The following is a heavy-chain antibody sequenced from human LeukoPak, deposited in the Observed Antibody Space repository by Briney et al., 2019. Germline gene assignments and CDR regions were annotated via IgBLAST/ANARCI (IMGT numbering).Heavy chain of an antibody. J-gene: IGHJ3*02. CDR3: ARLGGYSYGYSGAFDI. CDR1: GFTFSSYE. CDR2: IYYSGST. V-gene: IGHV4-39*02. D-gene: IGHD5-18*01. Sequence: LRLSCAASGFTFSSYEMNWVRQAPGKGLEWIGNIYYSGSTYYNPSLKSRVSISVDTSKKHFSLRLSSVTAADTAVYYCARLGGYSYGYSGAFDIWGQGTMVTVSS.